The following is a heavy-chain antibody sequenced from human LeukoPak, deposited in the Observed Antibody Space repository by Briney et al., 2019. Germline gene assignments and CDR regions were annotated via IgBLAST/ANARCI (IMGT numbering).Heavy chain of an antibody. CDR1: DDSFSSHY. CDR2: ISYIGTT. V-gene: IGHV4-59*11. J-gene: IGHJ3*02. D-gene: IGHD4-17*01. Sequence: SETLSLTCAVSDDSFSSHYWTWIRQPPGKGREGIGYISYIGTTNYNPSLKSRVTLSIDTSKNQFSLKLRSVTAADTAVYYCARDLVTVTKGFDIWGQGTMVSVSS. CDR3: ARDLVTVTKGFDI.